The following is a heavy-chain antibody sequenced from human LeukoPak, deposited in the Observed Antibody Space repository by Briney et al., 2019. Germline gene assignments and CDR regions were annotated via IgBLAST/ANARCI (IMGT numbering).Heavy chain of an antibody. D-gene: IGHD1-26*01. CDR2: IIPIFGIA. V-gene: IGHV1-69*04. J-gene: IGHJ3*02. Sequence: SVKVSCKASGGTFSSYAISWVRQAPGQGLEWMGRIIPIFGIANYAQKFQGRVTITADKSTSTAYMELSSLRFEDTAVYYCARFSGSASIGAFDIWGQGTMVTVSS. CDR3: ARFSGSASIGAFDI. CDR1: GGTFSSYA.